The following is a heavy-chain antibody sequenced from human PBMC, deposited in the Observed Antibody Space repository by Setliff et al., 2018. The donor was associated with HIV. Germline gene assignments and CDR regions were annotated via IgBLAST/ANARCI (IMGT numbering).Heavy chain of an antibody. CDR2: IIPIFGTA. CDR3: ARSAGRSGSYYNPNYGLHKKGYYYYMDV. J-gene: IGHJ6*03. V-gene: IGHV1-69*05. CDR1: GGTFSSYA. Sequence: SVKVSCKASGGTFSSYAISWVRQAPGQGLEWMGGIIPIFGTANYAQKFQGRVTITTDESTSTAYMGLSSLRSEDTAVYYCARSAGRSGSYYNPNYGLHKKGYYYYMDVWGKGTTVTVSS. D-gene: IGHD3-10*01.